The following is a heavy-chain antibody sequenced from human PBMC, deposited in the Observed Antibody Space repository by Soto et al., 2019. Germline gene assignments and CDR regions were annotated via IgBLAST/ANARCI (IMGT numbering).Heavy chain of an antibody. J-gene: IGHJ4*02. V-gene: IGHV1-46*01. CDR3: GYEPAVDMVDTAKPFDY. D-gene: IGHD5-12*01. Sequence: AAVKVSCKASVYTFTRYYMHWVGPAPARGLEWMGIINPSGGSTSYAQKVQGRGTMTRDTSTSTVYMELSSLRSEDRAVYYCGYEPAVDMVDTAKPFDYWGQGTLVTVSS. CDR2: INPSGGST. CDR1: VYTFTRYY.